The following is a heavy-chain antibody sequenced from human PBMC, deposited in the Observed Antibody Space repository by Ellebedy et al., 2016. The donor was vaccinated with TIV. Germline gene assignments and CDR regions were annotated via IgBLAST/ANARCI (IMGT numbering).Heavy chain of an antibody. Sequence: GGSLRLSXAASGFTFSSYSMNWVRQAPGKGLEWVSSISSSSSYIYYADSVKGRFTISRDNAKNSLYLQMNSLRAEDTAVYYCARDIAVAGSGFDYWGQGTLVTVSS. J-gene: IGHJ4*02. CDR1: GFTFSSYS. V-gene: IGHV3-21*01. CDR2: ISSSSSYI. CDR3: ARDIAVAGSGFDY. D-gene: IGHD6-19*01.